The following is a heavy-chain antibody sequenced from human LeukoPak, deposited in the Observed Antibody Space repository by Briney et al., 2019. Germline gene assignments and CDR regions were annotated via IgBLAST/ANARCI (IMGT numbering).Heavy chain of an antibody. CDR1: GYTFTSHG. Sequence: GASVKVSCKASGYTFTSHGISWVRQAPGQGLEWMGWISAYNGNTNYAQKLQGRVTMTTDTSTTTAYMELRSLRSDDTAVYYCARGGYCSSTSWESGLPKMGDYCGQGTLVTVSS. D-gene: IGHD2-2*01. CDR2: ISAYNGNT. CDR3: ARGGYCSSTSWESGLPKMGDY. J-gene: IGHJ4*02. V-gene: IGHV1-18*01.